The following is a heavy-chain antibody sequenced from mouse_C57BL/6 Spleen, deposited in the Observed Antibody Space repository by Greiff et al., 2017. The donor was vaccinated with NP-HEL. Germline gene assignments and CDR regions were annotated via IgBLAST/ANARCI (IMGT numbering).Heavy chain of an antibody. J-gene: IGHJ4*01. CDR3: AFYDYGEAMDY. V-gene: IGHV1-80*01. Sequence: QVQLKESGAELVKPGASVKISCKASGYAFSSYWMNWVKQRPGKGLEWIGQIYPGDGDTNYNGKFKGKATLTADKSSSTAYMQLSSLTSEDSAVYFCAFYDYGEAMDYWGQGTSVTVSS. CDR2: IYPGDGDT. CDR1: GYAFSSYW. D-gene: IGHD2-4*01.